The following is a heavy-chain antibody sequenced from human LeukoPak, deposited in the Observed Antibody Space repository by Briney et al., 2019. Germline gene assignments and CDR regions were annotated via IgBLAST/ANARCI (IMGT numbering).Heavy chain of an antibody. CDR2: VYYSGST. CDR3: ARETEVSAALDY. V-gene: IGHV4-59*02. J-gene: IGHJ4*02. D-gene: IGHD6-25*01. Sequence: PSETLSLTCVVSGGSVSGYYWGWIRQPPGRGLEWIGYVYYSGSTNYNPSFKSRITISVDTSKNQFSLKLSSVTAADTAVYYCARETEVSAALDYWGQGTLVTVSS. CDR1: GGSVSGYY.